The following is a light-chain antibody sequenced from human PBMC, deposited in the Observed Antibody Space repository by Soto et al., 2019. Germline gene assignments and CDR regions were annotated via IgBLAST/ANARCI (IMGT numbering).Light chain of an antibody. CDR2: AAS. V-gene: IGKV1-9*01. CDR3: QQLNSYPHT. CDR1: QGIRSY. J-gene: IGKJ2*01. Sequence: DIQLTQSPSFLSASVGDRVTITCRASQGIRSYLAWYQQKAGKAPKLLIYAASTLQTGVPSRFSGSGSGTEFTLTISSLQPEDFAAYYCQQLNSYPHTFGQGTKLEIK.